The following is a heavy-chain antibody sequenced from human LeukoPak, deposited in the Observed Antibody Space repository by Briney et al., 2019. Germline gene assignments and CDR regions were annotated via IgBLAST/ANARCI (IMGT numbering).Heavy chain of an antibody. V-gene: IGHV3-48*04. J-gene: IGHJ6*02. Sequence: GGSLRLSCAASGFTFSSYSMNWVRQAPGKGLEWVSYISSSSSTIYYADSVKGRFTISRDNAKNSLYLQMNSLRAEDTAVYYCARSPGLVVVAASYYGMDVWGQGTTVTVSS. CDR1: GFTFSSYS. CDR3: ARSPGLVVVAASYYGMDV. D-gene: IGHD2-15*01. CDR2: ISSSSSTI.